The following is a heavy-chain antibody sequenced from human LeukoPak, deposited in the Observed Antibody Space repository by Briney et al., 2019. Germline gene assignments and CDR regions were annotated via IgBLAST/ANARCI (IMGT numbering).Heavy chain of an antibody. CDR1: GGSISSYY. D-gene: IGHD6-6*01. CDR2: IYSSGST. J-gene: IGHJ6*03. V-gene: IGHV4-59*01. CDR3: ARVAARDNYYYYYYMDV. Sequence: PSETLSLTCTVSGGSISSYYWSWIRQPPGKGLEWIGYIYSSGSTSYNPSLRSRVTLSVDTSKNQFSLKLSSVTAADTAVYYCARVAARDNYYYYYYMDVWGKGTTVTVSS.